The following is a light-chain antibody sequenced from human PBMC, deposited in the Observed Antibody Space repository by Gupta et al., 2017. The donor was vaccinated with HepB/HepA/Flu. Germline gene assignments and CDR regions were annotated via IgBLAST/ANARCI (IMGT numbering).Light chain of an antibody. CDR1: QSILSY. V-gene: IGKV1-39*01. J-gene: IGKJ1*01. Sequence: DIQMTQSPSSLSASVGDRVTITCRASQSILSYVNWYQQKPGTAPKLLIYAASNLQSWVPSRFSGSGSGTDFTLTITSLQPKDFATYYCQQSYSTPPTFDQGTKVEIK. CDR3: QQSYSTPPT. CDR2: AAS.